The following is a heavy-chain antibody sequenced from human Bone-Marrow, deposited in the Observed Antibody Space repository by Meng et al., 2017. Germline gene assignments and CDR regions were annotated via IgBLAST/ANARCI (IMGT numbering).Heavy chain of an antibody. D-gene: IGHD6-13*01. V-gene: IGHV4-4*02. Sequence: QVQLQESGPGLVKPSGTLSLTCAVASVSLSSTNWGGWVRQPPGKGLEWIGEIHQDGYTNYSPSLKSRVTISVDKSRNQFSLKLNSVTAAETAVYYCARLGPPIAAGDPFDYWGQGTLVTVSS. CDR3: ARLGPPIAAGDPFDY. CDR2: IHQDGYT. J-gene: IGHJ4*02. CDR1: SVSLSSTNW.